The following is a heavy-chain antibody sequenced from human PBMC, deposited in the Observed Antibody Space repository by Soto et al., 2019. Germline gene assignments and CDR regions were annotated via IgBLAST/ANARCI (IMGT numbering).Heavy chain of an antibody. Sequence: QVQLVQSGAEVKKPGSSVKVSCTASGGTFSTYAISWVRQAPGQGLEWMGGIIPMFGTANYAQKFQARVTITADESTSTVYMELSSLRSEDTAVYYCARVLRQQLVTGYYYGMDVWGQGTTVTVSS. D-gene: IGHD6-13*01. CDR3: ARVLRQQLVTGYYYGMDV. V-gene: IGHV1-69*12. J-gene: IGHJ6*02. CDR1: GGTFSTYA. CDR2: IIPMFGTA.